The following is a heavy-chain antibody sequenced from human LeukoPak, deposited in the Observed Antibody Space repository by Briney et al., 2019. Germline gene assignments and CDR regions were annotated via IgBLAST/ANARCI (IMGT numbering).Heavy chain of an antibody. CDR2: ICYTGST. D-gene: IGHD3-9*01. V-gene: IGHV4-59*01. CDR3: ARRTYYDTLTGYNYWYFDL. Sequence: PSETLSLTCTVSGVSISDYYWSWVRQPPGKGLEWIGYICYTGSTDYNPSLKSRVTMSVDTSKNQFSLNLRSVTATDTAVYYCARRTYYDTLTGYNYWYFDLWGRGTLVTVSS. CDR1: GVSISDYY. J-gene: IGHJ2*01.